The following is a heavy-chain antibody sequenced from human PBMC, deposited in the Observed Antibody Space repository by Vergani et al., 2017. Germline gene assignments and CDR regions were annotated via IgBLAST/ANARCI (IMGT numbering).Heavy chain of an antibody. Sequence: EVQLLESGGGLVQPGGSLRLSCEASGFTFNRYAMTWVRQAPGKGVEWVSTFSGSGGSPYCAYSGKGRFTISRDNSKNTLYLQMNSLRAEDTAVYYCAKGLAAAGYDAFDVWGQGTMVIVSS. CDR3: AKGLAAAGYDAFDV. CDR1: GFTFNRYA. J-gene: IGHJ3*01. D-gene: IGHD6-13*01. V-gene: IGHV3-23*01. CDR2: FSGSGGSP.